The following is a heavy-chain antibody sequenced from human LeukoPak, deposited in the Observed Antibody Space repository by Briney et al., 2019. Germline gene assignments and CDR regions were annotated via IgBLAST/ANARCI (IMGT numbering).Heavy chain of an antibody. V-gene: IGHV3-33*01. J-gene: IGHJ6*03. CDR3: ARGSNPRSGSYYYYYMDV. CDR2: IWYDGSNK. Sequence: PGRSLRLSCAASGFTFSSYGMHWVRQAPGKGLEWVAVIWYDGSNKYYADSVKGRFTTSRDNSKNTLYLQMNSLRAEDTAVYYCARGSNPRSGSYYYYYMDVWGKGTTVTVSS. D-gene: IGHD6-25*01. CDR1: GFTFSSYG.